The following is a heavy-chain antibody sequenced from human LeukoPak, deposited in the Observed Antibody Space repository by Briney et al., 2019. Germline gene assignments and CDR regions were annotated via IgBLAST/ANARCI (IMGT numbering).Heavy chain of an antibody. CDR3: ARVGNSSGWKRVYYFDY. D-gene: IGHD6-19*01. J-gene: IGHJ4*02. CDR2: ISAYNGNT. V-gene: IGHV1-18*01. Sequence: ASVKVSCKASGYTFTSYVISWVRQAPGQGLEWMGWISAYNGNTNYAQKLQGRVTMTTDTSTSTAYMELRSLRSDDTAVYYCARVGNSSGWKRVYYFDYWGQGTLVTVSS. CDR1: GYTFTSYV.